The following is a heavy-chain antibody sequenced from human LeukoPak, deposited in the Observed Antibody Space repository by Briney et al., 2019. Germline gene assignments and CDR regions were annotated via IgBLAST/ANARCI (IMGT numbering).Heavy chain of an antibody. CDR2: ISSSSSYI. CDR3: ARDLDCSGGSCYPGSLFDY. J-gene: IGHJ4*02. V-gene: IGHV3-21*01. D-gene: IGHD2-15*01. CDR1: GFTFSSYS. Sequence: GGSLRLSCAASGFTFSSYSMNWVRQAPGKGLEWVSSISSSSSYIYYADSVKGRFTISRDNSKNTLYLQMNSLRAEDTAVYYCARDLDCSGGSCYPGSLFDYWGQGTLVTVSS.